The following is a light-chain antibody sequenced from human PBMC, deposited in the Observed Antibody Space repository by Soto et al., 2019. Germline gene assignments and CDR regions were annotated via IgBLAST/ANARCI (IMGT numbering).Light chain of an antibody. Sequence: QSALTQPASVSGSPGQSITISCSGTSSDVGSYNYVAWFQQFSGKTPKLIIYGVTSRAPGVSSRFSGSKSGSTASLTISGLQAEDEADYYCISYTGRSTSYVFGTGTKVTVL. J-gene: IGLJ1*01. V-gene: IGLV2-14*01. CDR2: GVT. CDR1: SSDVGSYNY. CDR3: ISYTGRSTSYV.